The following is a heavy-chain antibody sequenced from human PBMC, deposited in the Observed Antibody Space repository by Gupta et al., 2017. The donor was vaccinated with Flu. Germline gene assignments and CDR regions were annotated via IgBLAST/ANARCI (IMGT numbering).Heavy chain of an antibody. CDR3: VRDGSGEAVRHYGMDV. D-gene: IGHD6-6*01. Sequence: EVQLVESGGGLVKAGESLRLSCAASGFSFSDHNMNWVRQAPGKGLEWVSSITGSGTFIYYADSLRGRFTISRDNAKNSLYLQMNSLRAEDTAKYYCVRDGSGEAVRHYGMDVWGQGTTVTVSS. J-gene: IGHJ6*02. CDR2: ITGSGTFI. CDR1: GFSFSDHN. V-gene: IGHV3-21*06.